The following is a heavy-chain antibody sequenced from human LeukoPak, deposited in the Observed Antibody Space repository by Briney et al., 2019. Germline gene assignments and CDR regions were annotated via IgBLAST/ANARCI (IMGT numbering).Heavy chain of an antibody. J-gene: IGHJ3*01. D-gene: IGHD3-3*01. CDR2: ISYSGST. V-gene: IGHV4-39*01. CDR1: GGSISSSSYY. CDR3: ARHKTVTYDVFDL. Sequence: PSETLSLTCTVSGGSISSSSYYWGWIRQPPGKGLEWIGSISYSGSTNYNPSLNSRVTISVDTSKTQFSLKLTSVTAADTAGYYCARHKTVTYDVFDLWGRGTMVTVSS.